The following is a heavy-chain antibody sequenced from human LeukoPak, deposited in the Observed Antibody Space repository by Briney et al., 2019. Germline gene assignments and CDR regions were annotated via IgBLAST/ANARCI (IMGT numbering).Heavy chain of an antibody. D-gene: IGHD3-10*01. Sequence: PGGSLRLSCAASGFTFSSYWMRWVRQAPGKGLEWVANIKQDGSEKYYVDSVKGRFTISRDNAKNSLYLQMNSLRAEDTAVYYCARDRALLWFGESDDFDYWGQGTLVTVSS. CDR3: ARDRALLWFGESDDFDY. CDR2: IKQDGSEK. V-gene: IGHV3-7*01. J-gene: IGHJ4*02. CDR1: GFTFSSYW.